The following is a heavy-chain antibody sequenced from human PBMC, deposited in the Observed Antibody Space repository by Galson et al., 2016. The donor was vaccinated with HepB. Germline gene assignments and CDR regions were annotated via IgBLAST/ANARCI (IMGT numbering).Heavy chain of an antibody. J-gene: IGHJ4*02. CDR1: GFTFTSYA. CDR2: ISGSGSST. D-gene: IGHD1-26*01. Sequence: SLRLSCAVSGFTFTSYAMTWVRQAPGKGLEWVSSISGSGSSTFYPDSVKGRFTISRDNSKNTLYLQMNSLRAEDTAVYYCASEWDWGLFDYWGQGTLVTVSS. CDR3: ASEWDWGLFDY. V-gene: IGHV3-23*01.